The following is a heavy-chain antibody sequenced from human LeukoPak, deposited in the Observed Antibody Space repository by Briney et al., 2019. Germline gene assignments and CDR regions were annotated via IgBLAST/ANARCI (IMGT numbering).Heavy chain of an antibody. CDR3: VRGHGYDLEDYFDN. D-gene: IGHD5-12*01. Sequence: GGSLRLSCAASGFNFDDYTMHWVRQAPGKGLEGVSLVAWDGGGTFFADSVKGRFTASRNNSKNSLSLYMNSLTTEDTALYYCVRGHGYDLEDYFDNWGQGTLVTVSS. CDR1: GFNFDDYT. J-gene: IGHJ4*02. V-gene: IGHV3-43*01. CDR2: VAWDGGGT.